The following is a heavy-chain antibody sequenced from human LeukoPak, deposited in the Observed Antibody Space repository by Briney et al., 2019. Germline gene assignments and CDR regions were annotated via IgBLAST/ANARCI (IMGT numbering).Heavy chain of an antibody. CDR2: IIPIFGTA. V-gene: IGHV1-69*06. CDR3: ARRAPVRGAPLDY. CDR1: GGTFSSYA. D-gene: IGHD3-10*02. Sequence: SVKVSCKASGGTFSSYAISWVRQAPGQGLEWMGGIIPIFGTANYAQKFQGRVTITADKSTSTAYMELSSLRSEDTAVYYCARRAPVRGAPLDYWGQGTLVTVSS. J-gene: IGHJ4*02.